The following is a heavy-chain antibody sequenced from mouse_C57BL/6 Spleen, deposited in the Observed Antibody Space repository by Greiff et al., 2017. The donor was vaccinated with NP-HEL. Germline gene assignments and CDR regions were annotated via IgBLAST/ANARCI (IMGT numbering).Heavy chain of an antibody. V-gene: IGHV1-52*01. D-gene: IGHD1-1*01. CDR1: GYTFTSYW. Sequence: VQLQQPGAELVRPGSSVELSCKASGYTFTSYWMHWVKQRPIQGLEWIGNIDPSDSETHYNQKFKDKATLTVDKSSSTAYMQLSSLTSEDSAVYYCARNYGSSYAMDYWGQGTSVTVSS. CDR3: ARNYGSSYAMDY. J-gene: IGHJ4*01. CDR2: IDPSDSET.